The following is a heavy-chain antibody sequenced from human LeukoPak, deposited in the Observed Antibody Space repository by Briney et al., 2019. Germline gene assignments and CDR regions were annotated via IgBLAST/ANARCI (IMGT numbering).Heavy chain of an antibody. J-gene: IGHJ6*02. CDR3: ARVPLTNWTYYYYGMDV. CDR1: GGSISSYY. CDR2: IYYSGST. D-gene: IGHD1-20*01. Sequence: SETLSLTCTVSGGSISSYYWSWIRQPPGKGLKWIGYIYYSGSTNYNPSLKSRVTISVDTSKNQFSLKLSSVTAADTAVYYCARVPLTNWTYYYYGMDVWGQGTTVTVSS. V-gene: IGHV4-59*01.